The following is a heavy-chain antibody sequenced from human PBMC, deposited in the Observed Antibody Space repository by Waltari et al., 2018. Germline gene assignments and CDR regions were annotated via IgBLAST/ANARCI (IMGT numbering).Heavy chain of an antibody. CDR3: TRARRDGVVGRFYYYMDV. CDR2: IRIKTYGGTT. V-gene: IGHV3-49*04. J-gene: IGHJ6*03. CDR1: GFTFGDFA. Sequence: EVQLVESGGGLVQPGRSLRLSCSVSGFTFGDFAMSWVLQAPGKGLVWVGFIRIKTYGGTTEYAASVKGRFTISRDDSKGVAYLQMNSLQTEDTAVYYCTRARRDGVVGRFYYYMDVWGKGTAVTVSS. D-gene: IGHD3-10*01.